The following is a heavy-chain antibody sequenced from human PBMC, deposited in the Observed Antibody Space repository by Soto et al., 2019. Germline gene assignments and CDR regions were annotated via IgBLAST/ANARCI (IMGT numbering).Heavy chain of an antibody. Sequence: SETLSLTCAVYGGSFSGYYWSWIRQPPGKGLEWIGEINHSGSTNYNPSLKSRVTISVDTSKNQFSLKLSSVTAADTAVYYCARGHQLLEGGYYYYCMDVWGQGTTVTVSS. CDR1: GGSFSGYY. J-gene: IGHJ6*02. CDR3: ARGHQLLEGGYYYYCMDV. D-gene: IGHD2-2*01. CDR2: INHSGST. V-gene: IGHV4-34*01.